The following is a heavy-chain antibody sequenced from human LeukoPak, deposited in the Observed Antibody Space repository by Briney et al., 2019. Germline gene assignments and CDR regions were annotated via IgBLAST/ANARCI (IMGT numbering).Heavy chain of an antibody. V-gene: IGHV3-74*01. J-gene: IGHJ3*02. CDR1: GFAFREYW. Sequence: PGGSLRLSCAASGFAFREYWMHWVRQTPGKGLVWVSQINSDGSSVSYADSVKGRFAISRDNAKNTVYLQMNSLRAEDTAVYYCARQSGGILRAFDIWGQGTMVTVSS. CDR2: INSDGSSV. CDR3: ARQSGGILRAFDI. D-gene: IGHD3-16*01.